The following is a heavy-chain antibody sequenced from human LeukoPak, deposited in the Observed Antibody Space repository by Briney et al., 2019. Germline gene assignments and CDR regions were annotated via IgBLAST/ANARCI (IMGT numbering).Heavy chain of an antibody. J-gene: IGHJ4*02. V-gene: IGHV1-18*01. Sequence: ASVKVSCKASGYTFTSYGINWVRQAPGQGLEWLGWISAYNGNTNYAQKVQGRVSMTTDTSTSTAYMELRSLRSDDTAVYYCARDFRTYYDFWSESYMFDYWGQGTLVTVSS. CDR1: GYTFTSYG. CDR2: ISAYNGNT. CDR3: ARDFRTYYDFWSESYMFDY. D-gene: IGHD3-3*01.